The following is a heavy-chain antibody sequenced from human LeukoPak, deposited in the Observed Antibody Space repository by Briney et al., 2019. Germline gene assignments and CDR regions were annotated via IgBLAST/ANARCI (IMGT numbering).Heavy chain of an antibody. J-gene: IGHJ4*02. Sequence: SETLSLTCTVSGDSISSSSYYWGWIRQPPGKGLEWIGTISYGGSTYYNPSLKSRLTISVDTSKNQFSLKLNSVTAADTAVYYCAKDRYSGLNTIDYWGQGTLVTVSS. D-gene: IGHD6-13*01. CDR3: AKDRYSGLNTIDY. CDR1: GDSISSSSYY. CDR2: ISYGGST. V-gene: IGHV4-39*02.